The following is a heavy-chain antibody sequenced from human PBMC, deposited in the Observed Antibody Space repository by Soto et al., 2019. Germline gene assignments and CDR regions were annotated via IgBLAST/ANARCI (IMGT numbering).Heavy chain of an antibody. CDR1: GFTFTRYS. J-gene: IGHJ4*02. CDR3: ARESEDLTSSFDY. Sequence: PGGSLRLSCAASGFTFTRYSMNWVRRAPGKGLEWVSSISSTTNYIYYGDSMKGRFTTSRDNAKNSLYLEMNSLRAEDTAVYYCARESEDLTSSFDYWGQGTLGTASS. V-gene: IGHV3-21*06. CDR2: ISSTTNYI.